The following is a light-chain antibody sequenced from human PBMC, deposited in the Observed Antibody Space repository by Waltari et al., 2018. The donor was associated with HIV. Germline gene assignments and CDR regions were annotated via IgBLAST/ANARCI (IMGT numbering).Light chain of an antibody. J-gene: IGLJ2*01. V-gene: IGLV2-23*02. CDR1: SSDVGGYNY. CDR2: DVS. Sequence: QSALTQPASVSGSPGQSITISCTGTSSDVGGYNYVSWYQQHPGKAPKLMIYDVSKRPSGVAKRVSGSKSGNTASLTISGLQAEYEADYYCCSYAGSSTVVFGGGTKLTVL. CDR3: CSYAGSSTVV.